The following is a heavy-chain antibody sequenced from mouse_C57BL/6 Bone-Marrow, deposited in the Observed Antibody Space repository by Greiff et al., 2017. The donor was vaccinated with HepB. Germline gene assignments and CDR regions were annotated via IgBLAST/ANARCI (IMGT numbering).Heavy chain of an antibody. CDR2: INPGSGGT. V-gene: IGHV1-54*01. Sequence: VQLVESGAELVRPGTSVKVSCKASGYAFTNYLIEWVKQRPGQGLEWIGVINPGSGGTNYNEKLKGKATLTADKSSSTAYMQLSSLTSEDSAVYFCARQGDYGSSLGFAYWGQGTLVTVSA. J-gene: IGHJ3*01. CDR1: GYAFTNYL. D-gene: IGHD1-1*01. CDR3: ARQGDYGSSLGFAY.